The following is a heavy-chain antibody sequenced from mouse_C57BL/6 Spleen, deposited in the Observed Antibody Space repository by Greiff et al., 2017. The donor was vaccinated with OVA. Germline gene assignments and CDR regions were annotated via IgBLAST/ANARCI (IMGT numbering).Heavy chain of an antibody. Sequence: QVHVKQSGAELVRPGASVTLSCKASGYTFTDYEMHWVKQTPVHGLEWIGAIDPETGGTAYNQKFKGKAILTAEKSSSTAYMELRSLTSEDSAVYYCTRGGQYYYAMDYWGQGTSVTVSS. CDR1: GYTFTDYE. V-gene: IGHV1-15*01. J-gene: IGHJ4*01. CDR3: TRGGQYYYAMDY. CDR2: IDPETGGT.